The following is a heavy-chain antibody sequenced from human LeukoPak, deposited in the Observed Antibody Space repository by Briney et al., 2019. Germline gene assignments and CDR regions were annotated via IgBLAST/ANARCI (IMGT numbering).Heavy chain of an antibody. CDR1: GDSISSYY. J-gene: IGHJ4*02. CDR3: TRRAPTSYGHYLDS. CDR2: IHPNGRT. Sequence: SETLSLTCTVSGDSISSYYWSWIRQTPGKGLEWIGYIHPNGRTNYSPSLKSRVTMSVDSSKNQLSLMLSSVTAADTAVYYCTRRAPTSYGHYLDSWGQGTLVTVSS. V-gene: IGHV4-4*09. D-gene: IGHD3-10*01.